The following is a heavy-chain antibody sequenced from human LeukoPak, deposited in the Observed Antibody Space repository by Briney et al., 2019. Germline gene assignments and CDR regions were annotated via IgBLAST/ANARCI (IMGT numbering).Heavy chain of an antibody. CDR1: GFTFSSYG. J-gene: IGHJ4*02. D-gene: IGHD5-18*01. Sequence: GRSLRLSCAASGFTFSSYGMHWVRQAPGKGLEWVAVIWYDGSNKYYADSVKGRFTISRDNSKNTLYLQMNSLRAEDTAVYYCAREAVGTAMVTGIDYWGQGTLVTVSS. CDR3: AREAVGTAMVTGIDY. CDR2: IWYDGSNK. V-gene: IGHV3-33*01.